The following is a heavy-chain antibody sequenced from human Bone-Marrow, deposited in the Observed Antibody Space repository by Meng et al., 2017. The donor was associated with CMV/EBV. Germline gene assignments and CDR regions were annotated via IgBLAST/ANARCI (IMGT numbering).Heavy chain of an antibody. Sequence: ASVKVSCKASGYTFTSYGISWVRQAPGQGLEWMGWISAYNGNTNYAQKFQGRVTMTRDTSISTAYMELSRLRSDDTAVYYCARDKWLRLRYFDYWGQGTLVIVSS. CDR3: ARDKWLRLRYFDY. CDR1: GYTFTSYG. D-gene: IGHD5-12*01. CDR2: ISAYNGNT. J-gene: IGHJ4*02. V-gene: IGHV1-18*01.